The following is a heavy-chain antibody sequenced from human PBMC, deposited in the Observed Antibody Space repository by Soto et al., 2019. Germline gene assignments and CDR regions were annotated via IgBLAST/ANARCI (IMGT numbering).Heavy chain of an antibody. D-gene: IGHD2-15*01. CDR1: GFTFSSYA. CDR3: AKRRGAGGHFDY. J-gene: IGHJ4*02. V-gene: IGHV3-23*01. Sequence: DVQLLESGGGLVQPEGSLRLSCAASGFTFSSYAMGWVRQGPGKGLAWVAVVSIGGSTHYAVSVRGRFTISRDNSKHTLSLQMNSLTAEDTAGYFCAKRRGAGGHFDYWGQGALVTVSS. CDR2: VSIGGST.